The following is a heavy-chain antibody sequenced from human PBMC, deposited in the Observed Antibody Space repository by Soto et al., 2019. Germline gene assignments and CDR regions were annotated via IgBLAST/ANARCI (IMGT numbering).Heavy chain of an antibody. V-gene: IGHV3-23*01. CDR1: GFTFNTYA. D-gene: IGHD2-21*01. CDR2: IGGGDT. Sequence: GGYLRLSCSASGFTFNTYARSWVRPAPGKGLEWVAGIGGGDTHYADSVMGRFIISRDDPKSMVSLQMNSLRVEDTAVYYCAKDRQNFNSVWDPLDVWGQGTLVTVSS. CDR3: AKDRQNFNSVWDPLDV. J-gene: IGHJ3*01.